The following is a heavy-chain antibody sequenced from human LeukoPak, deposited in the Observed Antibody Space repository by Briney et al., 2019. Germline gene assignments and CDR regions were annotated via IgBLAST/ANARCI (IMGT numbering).Heavy chain of an antibody. CDR2: MNPNSGNT. CDR3: ARFRLVVVDAFDI. CDR1: GYTFTSYD. D-gene: IGHD2-15*01. Sequence: ASVKVSCKASGYTFTSYDINWVRQATGQGLEWMGWMNPNSGNTGYAQKFQGRVTITRNTSISTAYMELSSLRSEDTAVYYCARFRLVVVDAFDIWGQGTMVTVSS. V-gene: IGHV1-8*03. J-gene: IGHJ3*02.